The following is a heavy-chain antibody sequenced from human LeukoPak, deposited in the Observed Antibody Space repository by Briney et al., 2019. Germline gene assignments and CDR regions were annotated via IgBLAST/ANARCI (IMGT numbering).Heavy chain of an antibody. CDR2: TYYRSKWYN. CDR1: GASVSGSSAA. J-gene: IGHJ3*02. D-gene: IGHD3-3*02. CDR3: AGISGVYGFGTFDM. Sequence: SQTPSLTCAISGASVSGSSAAWNWIRQSPSRGLEWLGRTYYRSKWYNDYAESVKSRITINPDTSKNQFSLQLNSVTPEDTAVYYCAGISGVYGFGTFDMWGQGTMATVSP. V-gene: IGHV6-1*01.